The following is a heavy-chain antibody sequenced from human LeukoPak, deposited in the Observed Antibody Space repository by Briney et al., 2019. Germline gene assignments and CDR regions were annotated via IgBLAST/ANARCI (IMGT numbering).Heavy chain of an antibody. CDR2: IYYSGST. J-gene: IGHJ3*02. CDR1: GGSIRTYY. CDR3: ARTPNPYYDKPGGAFDI. Sequence: SETLSLTCTVSGGSIRTYYWSWIRQPPGKGLEWIGSIYYSGSTYYNPSLKSRVTISVDTSKNQFSLKLSSVTAADTAVYYCARTPNPYYDKPGGAFDIWGQGTMVTVSS. V-gene: IGHV4-59*08. D-gene: IGHD3-22*01.